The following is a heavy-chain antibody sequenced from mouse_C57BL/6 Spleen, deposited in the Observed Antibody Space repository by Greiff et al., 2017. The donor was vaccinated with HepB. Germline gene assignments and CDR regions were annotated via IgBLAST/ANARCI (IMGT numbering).Heavy chain of an antibody. Sequence: VQLKESGGGLVQPGGSLKLSCAASGFTFSDYYMYWVRQTPEKRLEWVAYISNGGGSTYYPDTVKGRFTISRDNAKNTLYLQMSRLKSEDTAMYYCARQEFYGNYEYFDVWGTGTTVTVSS. CDR2: ISNGGGST. D-gene: IGHD2-1*01. CDR3: ARQEFYGNYEYFDV. CDR1: GFTFSDYY. V-gene: IGHV5-12*01. J-gene: IGHJ1*03.